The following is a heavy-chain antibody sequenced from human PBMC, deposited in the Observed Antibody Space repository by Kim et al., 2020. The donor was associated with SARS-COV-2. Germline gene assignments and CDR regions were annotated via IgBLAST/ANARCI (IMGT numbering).Heavy chain of an antibody. Sequence: GGSLRLSCAASGFTFSSYGMHWVRQAPGKGLEWVAVISYDGSNKYYADSVKGRFTISRDNSKNTLYLQMNSLRAEDTAVYYCACLSITMIVGKFDYWG. CDR2: ISYDGSNK. V-gene: IGHV3-30*03. J-gene: IGHJ4*01. CDR1: GFTFSSYG. D-gene: IGHD3-22*01. CDR3: ACLSITMIVGKFDY.